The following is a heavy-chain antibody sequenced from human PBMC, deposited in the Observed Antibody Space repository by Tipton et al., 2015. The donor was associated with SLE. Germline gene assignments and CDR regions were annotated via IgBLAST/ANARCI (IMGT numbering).Heavy chain of an antibody. CDR3: AGGTGAYFDH. Sequence: SLRLSCAASGFTFSSYAMSWARPAPGKGLEWVAFIRADGSNKEYADSVKGRFTISRDNSKNTLYLQMNRLRVEDTAVYYCAGGTGAYFDHWGQGTLVTVSS. D-gene: IGHD3-16*01. CDR1: GFTFSSYA. CDR2: IRADGSNK. J-gene: IGHJ4*02. V-gene: IGHV3-30*02.